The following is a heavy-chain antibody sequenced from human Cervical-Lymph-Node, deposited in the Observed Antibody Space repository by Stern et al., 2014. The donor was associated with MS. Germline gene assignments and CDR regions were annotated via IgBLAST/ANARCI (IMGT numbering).Heavy chain of an antibody. CDR2: INTDRDGT. Sequence: QVQLEESGAEVRKPGASVKVSCEASGYTFTAYYIHWLRQAPGHGLEWLGWINTDRDGTNYAQKFQARVTMTRDTSIGTAYMELSGLRSDDTAVYFCARGGGGWFFDYWGQGTLVTVSS. V-gene: IGHV1-2*02. CDR1: GYTFTAYY. CDR3: ARGGGGWFFDY. D-gene: IGHD6-19*01. J-gene: IGHJ4*02.